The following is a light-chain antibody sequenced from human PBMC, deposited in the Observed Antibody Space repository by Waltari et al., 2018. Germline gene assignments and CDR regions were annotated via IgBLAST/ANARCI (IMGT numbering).Light chain of an antibody. V-gene: IGKV1-5*03. CDR3: QQYDAYALT. CDR2: EAS. Sequence: DIQMTQSPSTLSASVGDRVTITCRASQSIRSSLAWYQQKPWKAPKFLIYEASSLESGVPSRFSGSGSGTEFTLTISSLQPDDFATYFCQQYDAYALTFGGGTKVEIK. CDR1: QSIRSS. J-gene: IGKJ4*01.